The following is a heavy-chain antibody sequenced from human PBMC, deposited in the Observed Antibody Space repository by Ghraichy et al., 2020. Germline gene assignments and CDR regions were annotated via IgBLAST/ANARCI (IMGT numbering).Heavy chain of an antibody. D-gene: IGHD1-26*01. Sequence: GGSLRLSCAASGFTFSSYWMSWVRQAPGKGLEWVANIKQDGSEKYYVDSVKGRFTISRDNAKNSLYLQMNSLRAEDTAVYYCARDLWWELLEANDYWGQGTLVTVSS. CDR2: IKQDGSEK. CDR1: GFTFSSYW. J-gene: IGHJ4*02. V-gene: IGHV3-7*04. CDR3: ARDLWWELLEANDY.